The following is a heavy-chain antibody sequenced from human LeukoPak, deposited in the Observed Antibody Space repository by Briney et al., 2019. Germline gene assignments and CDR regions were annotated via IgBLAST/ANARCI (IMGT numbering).Heavy chain of an antibody. Sequence: SETLSLTCTISGGSMDSFYWSWIRQSPGGGLEWIGYIYYSGTTNYNPSLRSRLIISVDTSKNQFSLNLISVTAADTAVYYCARGIVVVPTAPLFMDVWGKGTTVTVSS. CDR3: ARGIVVVPTAPLFMDV. CDR2: IYYSGTT. J-gene: IGHJ6*03. V-gene: IGHV4-59*01. D-gene: IGHD2-2*01. CDR1: GGSMDSFY.